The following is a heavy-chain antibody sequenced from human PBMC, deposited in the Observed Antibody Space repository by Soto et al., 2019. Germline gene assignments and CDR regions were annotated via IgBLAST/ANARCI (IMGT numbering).Heavy chain of an antibody. Sequence: GGSLRLSCAASGFTFGSYAMIWVRQAPGKGLEWVSAISGSGTRTYNADSVKGRFTISRDNLKNMLFLQMNSLRAEDTAVYYCAVGPGVDYYYYMVVWGKGTTVTVSS. CDR3: AVGPGVDYYYYMVV. CDR2: ISGSGTRT. J-gene: IGHJ6*03. CDR1: GFTFGSYA. D-gene: IGHD3-3*01. V-gene: IGHV3-23*01.